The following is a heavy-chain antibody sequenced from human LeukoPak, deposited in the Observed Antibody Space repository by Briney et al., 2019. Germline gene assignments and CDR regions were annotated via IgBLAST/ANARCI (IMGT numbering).Heavy chain of an antibody. V-gene: IGHV1-8*01. CDR1: GYTFTSYD. D-gene: IGHD1-26*01. CDR3: ARVGGQSNWFDP. Sequence: ASVNVSCTASGYTFTSYDINWVRQATGQGLEWMGWMNPNSGNTGYAQKFQGRVTMTRNTSISTAYMELSSLRSEDTAVHYCARVGGQSNWFDPWGQGTLVTVSS. J-gene: IGHJ5*02. CDR2: MNPNSGNT.